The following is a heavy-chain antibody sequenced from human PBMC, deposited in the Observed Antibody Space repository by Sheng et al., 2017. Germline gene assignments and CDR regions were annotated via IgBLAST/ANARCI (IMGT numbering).Heavy chain of an antibody. D-gene: IGHD2-2*01. CDR3: ARGPHCTSPSCTIYYYYSYMDV. CDR2: VIPTLDIT. Sequence: QVQLVQSGAEVKKPGSSVKVSCQASGGTFSSYAVTWVRQAPGQGLEWMGGVIPTLDITSYSEKFQGRLTLTADTSTNSAFMELSSLTSDDTAVYFCARGPHCTSPSCTIYYYYSYMDVVGQRDHGHRLL. J-gene: IGHJ6*03. V-gene: IGHV1-69*04. CDR1: GGTFSSYA.